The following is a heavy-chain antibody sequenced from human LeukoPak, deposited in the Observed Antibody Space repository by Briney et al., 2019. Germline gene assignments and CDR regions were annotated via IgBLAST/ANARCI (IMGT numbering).Heavy chain of an antibody. CDR1: GFTFDEYG. D-gene: IGHD6-13*01. CDR2: INWNGGST. J-gene: IGHJ1*01. Sequence: GGSLRLSCAASGFTFDEYGMSWARQAPGKGLEWVSGINWNGGSTGYADSVKGRFTISRDNAKNSLYLQMNSLRAEDTALYYCARDSSSWYVSEHWGQGTLVTVSS. CDR3: ARDSSSWYVSEH. V-gene: IGHV3-20*04.